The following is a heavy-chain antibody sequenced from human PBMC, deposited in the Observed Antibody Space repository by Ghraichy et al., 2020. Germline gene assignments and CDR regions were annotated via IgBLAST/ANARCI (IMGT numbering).Heavy chain of an antibody. Sequence: ETLSLTCVVSGYSISSAHYWGWIRQTSGRGLEWIGIIYHTGSTHYNPSLKSRVTISIDTSKNQFSLKMTTVTAADTAVYYCARGAFCSGSTCNNWFDPWGQGILVTVSS. CDR1: GYSISSAHY. V-gene: IGHV4-38-2*01. CDR2: IYHTGST. CDR3: ARGAFCSGSTCNNWFDP. J-gene: IGHJ5*02. D-gene: IGHD2-2*01.